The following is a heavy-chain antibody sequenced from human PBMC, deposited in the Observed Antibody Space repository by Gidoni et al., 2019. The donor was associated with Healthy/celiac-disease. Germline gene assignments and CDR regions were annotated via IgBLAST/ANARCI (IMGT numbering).Heavy chain of an antibody. CDR2: ISWNSGSI. J-gene: IGHJ3*02. D-gene: IGHD3-22*01. CDR3: AKDTMIVPKDGAFDI. Sequence: EVQLVESGGGLVQPGRSLRLSCAASGFTFDDYAMHWVRPDPGKGLEWVSGISWNSGSIGYADSVKGRFTISRDNAKNSLYLQMNSLRAEDTALYYCAKDTMIVPKDGAFDIWGQGTMVTVSS. CDR1: GFTFDDYA. V-gene: IGHV3-9*01.